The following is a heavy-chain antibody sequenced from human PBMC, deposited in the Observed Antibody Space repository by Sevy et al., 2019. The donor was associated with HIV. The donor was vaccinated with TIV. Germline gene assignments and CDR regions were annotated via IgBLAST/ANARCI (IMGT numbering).Heavy chain of an antibody. J-gene: IGHJ6*02. Sequence: SETLSLTCTVSGGSISSYYWSWIRQPPGKGLEWIGYIYYSGSTNYNPSLKSRVTISVDTSKNRFSLKLSSVTAADTAVYYCARYSSSSLGYYYYYGMDVWGQGTTVTVSS. CDR2: IYYSGST. CDR3: ARYSSSSLGYYYYYGMDV. CDR1: GGSISSYY. V-gene: IGHV4-59*01. D-gene: IGHD6-6*01.